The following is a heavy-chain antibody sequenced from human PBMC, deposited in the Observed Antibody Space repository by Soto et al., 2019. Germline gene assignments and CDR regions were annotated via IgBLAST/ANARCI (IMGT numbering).Heavy chain of an antibody. CDR3: ARDGRWEGFDY. CDR2: IKQDGSEK. D-gene: IGHD1-26*01. J-gene: IGHJ4*02. V-gene: IGHV3-7*05. CDR1: GLTFSSYW. Sequence: EVQLVESGGGLVQPGGSLRLSCAASGLTFSSYWMSWVRQAPGKGLEWVANIKQDGSEKYYVDSVKGRFTISRDNAKNSLYLQMNSLRAEDTAVYYCARDGRWEGFDYWGQGTLVTVSS.